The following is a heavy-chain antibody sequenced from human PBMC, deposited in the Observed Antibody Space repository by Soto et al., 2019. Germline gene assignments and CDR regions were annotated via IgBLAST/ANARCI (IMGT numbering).Heavy chain of an antibody. D-gene: IGHD1-26*01. Sequence: SETLSHTCTVSGGSVSSGSYYWSWNRQPPGKGLEWIGYIYYSGSTNYNPSPKSRVTISVDTSKNQFSLKLSSVTAVDTAVYYCARKKAVGATVDFDYWGQGTLVTVSS. CDR2: IYYSGST. CDR1: GGSVSSGSYY. V-gene: IGHV4-61*01. CDR3: ARKKAVGATVDFDY. J-gene: IGHJ4*02.